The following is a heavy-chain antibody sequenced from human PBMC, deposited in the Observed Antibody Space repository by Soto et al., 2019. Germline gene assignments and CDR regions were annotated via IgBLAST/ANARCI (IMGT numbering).Heavy chain of an antibody. CDR2: IIPILGSA. V-gene: IGHV1-69*01. Sequence: QVQLVQSGAEVKKPGSSVKVSCKASGGTLSNYAINWVRQAPGQGLEWMGGIIPILGSANYAQKFQDRVTITADESTSTTYMELSSLRSEDAAVYYCASRERVGAFDIWGQGTMVTVSS. CDR1: GGTLSNYA. D-gene: IGHD1-26*01. J-gene: IGHJ3*02. CDR3: ASRERVGAFDI.